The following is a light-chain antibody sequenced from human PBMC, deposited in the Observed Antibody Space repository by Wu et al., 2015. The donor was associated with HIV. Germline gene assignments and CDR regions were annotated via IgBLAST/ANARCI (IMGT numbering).Light chain of an antibody. CDR2: AAS. CDR1: ENIRDF. V-gene: IGKV1-39*01. CDR3: QQSYNTPPWT. J-gene: IGKJ1*01. Sequence: DVQMTQSPSSLSASVGDRVTITCRASENIRDFLNWYQQKPGQAPKLLIYAASSLQSGVPSRFRGSGSGTDFTLTIGSLQPEDFGTYYCQQSYNTPPWTFGQGTKVEIE.